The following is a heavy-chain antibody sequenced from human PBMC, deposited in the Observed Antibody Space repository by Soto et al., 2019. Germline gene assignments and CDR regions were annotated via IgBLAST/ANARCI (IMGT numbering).Heavy chain of an antibody. CDR2: ISANNGNT. J-gene: IGHJ4*02. Sequence: QVQLVQSGAEVKKPGASVKVSCKASGYTFTSYGISWVRQAPGQGLEWMGWISANNGNTNYAQTLQGRVTMTTDTSTSTAYMELRSLRSDETAVYYCARDIVVVVAEPHYFDYWGQGTLVTVSS. D-gene: IGHD2-15*01. CDR3: ARDIVVVVAEPHYFDY. V-gene: IGHV1-18*01. CDR1: GYTFTSYG.